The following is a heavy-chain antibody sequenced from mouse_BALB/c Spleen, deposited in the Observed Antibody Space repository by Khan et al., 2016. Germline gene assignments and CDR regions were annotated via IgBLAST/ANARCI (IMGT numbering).Heavy chain of an antibody. CDR2: IWAGGST. CDR3: ARIRYCGTSYFDY. D-gene: IGHD1-1*01. Sequence: VQLQESGPGLVAPSQSLSITCTVSGFSLTTYGVHWVRQPPGKGLEWLGVIWAGGSTNYNSALMFRLSISNDNTKHQVFLKMNSMQTDDKSTYLCARIRYCGTSYFDYWGQDTTLTVSS. J-gene: IGHJ2*01. CDR1: GFSLTTYG. V-gene: IGHV2-9*02.